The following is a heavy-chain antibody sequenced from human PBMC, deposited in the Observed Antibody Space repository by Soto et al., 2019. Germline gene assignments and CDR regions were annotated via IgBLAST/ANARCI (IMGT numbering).Heavy chain of an antibody. CDR3: ARGGKESSGYNF. V-gene: IGHV1-3*01. D-gene: IGHD3-22*01. CDR1: GYTFTTHA. Sequence: ASVKVSCKASGYTFTTHAMHWVRQAPGQSLEWMGWINGGTGQTKHSQRFQGRVNITRDTSASTAYMELSSLRSEDTAVYYCARGGKESSGYNFWGQGTLVTVSS. CDR2: INGGTGQT. J-gene: IGHJ4*02.